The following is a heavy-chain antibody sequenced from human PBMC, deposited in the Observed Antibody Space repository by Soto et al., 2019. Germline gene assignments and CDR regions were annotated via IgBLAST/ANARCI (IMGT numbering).Heavy chain of an antibody. V-gene: IGHV4-59*12. Sequence: SETLSLTCTVSGGSISSYYWSWIRQPPGKGLEWIGYIYYSGSTYYNPSLKSRVTISVDTSKNQFSLKLSSVTAADTAVYYCARDGLLSWFDPWGQGTLVTVSS. D-gene: IGHD1-26*01. CDR3: ARDGLLSWFDP. CDR1: GGSISSYY. J-gene: IGHJ5*02. CDR2: IYYSGST.